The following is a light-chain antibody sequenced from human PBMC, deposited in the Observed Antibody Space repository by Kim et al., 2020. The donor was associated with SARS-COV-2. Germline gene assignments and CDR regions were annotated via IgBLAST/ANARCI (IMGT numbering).Light chain of an antibody. CDR2: GAS. CDR1: QGFSSIF. Sequence: IQLTQSPSSLSASVGDRVSITCRASQGFSSIFLAWYQQKGGKAPTLLLYGASTLQSGVPSRFSGSGSDTDFTLTISSLQPEDFATYYCQQFYTYPYTLGQGTKLEI. CDR3: QQFYTYPYT. V-gene: IGKV1-9*01. J-gene: IGKJ2*01.